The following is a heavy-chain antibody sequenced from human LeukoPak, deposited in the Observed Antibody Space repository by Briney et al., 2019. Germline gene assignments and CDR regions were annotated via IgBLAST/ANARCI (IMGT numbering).Heavy chain of an antibody. CDR2: IRDDGSNK. Sequence: GGSLRLSCAASGFTLRSYGMHWVRQAPGKGLEWVSFIRDDGSNKYYVDSVKGRFTVSRDDSKDTLYLQLNSLRPEDTAVYYCAKDLHQVFGIWGRGTMVTVSS. CDR1: GFTLRSYG. CDR3: AKDLHQVFGI. V-gene: IGHV3-30*02. J-gene: IGHJ3*02. D-gene: IGHD2-2*01.